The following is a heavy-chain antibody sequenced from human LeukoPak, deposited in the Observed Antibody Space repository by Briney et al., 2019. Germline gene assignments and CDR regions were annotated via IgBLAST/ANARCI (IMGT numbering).Heavy chain of an antibody. CDR1: GYTFTSYY. V-gene: IGHV1-46*03. Sequence: ASVKVSCKASGYTFTSYYMHWVRQAPGQGLEWMGIINPSGGSTSYAQKFQGRVTMTRDTSTSTVYMELSSLRSEDTAVYYCARVYYDSSGYYPKHAFDIWGQGTMVPVSS. D-gene: IGHD3-22*01. CDR3: ARVYYDSSGYYPKHAFDI. CDR2: INPSGGST. J-gene: IGHJ3*02.